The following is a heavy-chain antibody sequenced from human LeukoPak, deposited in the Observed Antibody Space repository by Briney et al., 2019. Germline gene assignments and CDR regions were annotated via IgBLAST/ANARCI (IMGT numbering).Heavy chain of an antibody. CDR1: GFNFGSYS. CDR3: AKVSSGWNDGDLSYYYLDV. Sequence: GGSLRLSCAASGFNFGSYSMTWVRQAPGKGLEWVSVISADSAATFYADSVKGRFTVSRDNGRNRVFLQMSSLRAEDTAVYYCAKVSSGWNDGDLSYYYLDVWAKGTTVTISS. V-gene: IGHV3-23*01. D-gene: IGHD6-19*01. J-gene: IGHJ6*03. CDR2: ISADSAAT.